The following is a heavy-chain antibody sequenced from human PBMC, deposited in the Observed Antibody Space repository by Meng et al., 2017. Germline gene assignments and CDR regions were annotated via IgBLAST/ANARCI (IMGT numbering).Heavy chain of an antibody. D-gene: IGHD1-26*01. CDR1: GFTFSSNY. V-gene: IGHV3-23*01. J-gene: IGHJ4*02. CDR2: IGRGTDT. CDR3: AKHLSGSYTFDY. Sequence: GGSLRLSCAASGFTFSSNYMSWVRRAPGKGLEWVSAIGRGTDTYYADSVKGRFTISRDKSKNTLYLEMNSLRVEDTAVYYCAKHLSGSYTFDYWGQGTLVTVPQ.